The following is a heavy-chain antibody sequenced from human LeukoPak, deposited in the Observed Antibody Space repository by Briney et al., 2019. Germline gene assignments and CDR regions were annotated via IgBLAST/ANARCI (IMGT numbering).Heavy chain of an antibody. CDR1: GYAFTSYG. V-gene: IGHV1-18*01. J-gene: IGHJ3*02. D-gene: IGHD3-9*01. CDR2: ISAYNGNT. Sequence: AASVKVSCKASGYAFTSYGISWVRQAPGQGLEWMGWISAYNGNTNYAQKLQGRVTMTTDTSTSTAYMELRSLRSDDTAVYYCARDRVLRYFDWFADDAFDIWGQGTMVTVSS. CDR3: ARDRVLRYFDWFADDAFDI.